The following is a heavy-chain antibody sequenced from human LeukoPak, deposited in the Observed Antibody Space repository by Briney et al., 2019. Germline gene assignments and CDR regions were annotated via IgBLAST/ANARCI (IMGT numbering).Heavy chain of an antibody. CDR1: GGSISSYY. J-gene: IGHJ4*02. V-gene: IGHV4-59*01. D-gene: IGHD2-2*01. CDR2: IYYSGST. Sequence: SETLSLTCAVSGGSISSYYWSWIRQPPGKGLEWIGYIYYSGSTNYNPSLKSRVTISVDTSKNQFSLRLSSVTAADTAVYYCARIGDCSSTSCLGDFDYWGQGALVTVSS. CDR3: ARIGDCSSTSCLGDFDY.